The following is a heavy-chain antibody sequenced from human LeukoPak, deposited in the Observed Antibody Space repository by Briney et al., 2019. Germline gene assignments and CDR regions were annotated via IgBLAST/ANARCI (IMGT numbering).Heavy chain of an antibody. J-gene: IGHJ4*02. CDR2: ISGSGDTT. D-gene: IGHD1-26*01. CDR3: AKGSSYYPFDY. CDR1: GFTFSSYA. V-gene: IGHV3-23*01. Sequence: GGSLRLSCAASGFTFSSYAMSWVRQAPGKGLEWVSAISGSGDTTYYADSVKGRFTMSRDNSKNTLYLQMNSLRAEDTAVYYCAKGSSYYPFDYWGQGTLVTVSS.